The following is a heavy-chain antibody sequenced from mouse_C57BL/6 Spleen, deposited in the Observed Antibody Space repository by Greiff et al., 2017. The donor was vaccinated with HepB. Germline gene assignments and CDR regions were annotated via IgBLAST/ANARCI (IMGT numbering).Heavy chain of an antibody. Sequence: QVQLQQSGPELVKPGASVKISCKASGYAFSSSWMNWVKQRPGKGLEWIGRIYPGDGDTNYNGKFKGKATLTADKSSSTAYMQLSSLTSEDSAVYFCARGGATWDYWGQGTTLTVSS. CDR1: GYAFSSSW. D-gene: IGHD6-1*01. V-gene: IGHV1-82*01. J-gene: IGHJ2*01. CDR2: IYPGDGDT. CDR3: ARGGATWDY.